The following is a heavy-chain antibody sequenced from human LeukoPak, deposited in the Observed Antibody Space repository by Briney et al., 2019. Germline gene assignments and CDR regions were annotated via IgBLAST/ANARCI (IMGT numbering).Heavy chain of an antibody. CDR2: ISWNSGSI. D-gene: IGHD3-10*01. V-gene: IGHV3-9*01. CDR1: GFTFDDYA. J-gene: IGHJ4*02. CDR3: AKDTRRNYYGSGEFDY. Sequence: GGSLRLSCAASGFTFDDYAMHWVRQAPGKGLEWVSGISWNSGSIGYADSVKGRFTISRDNAKNSLYLQMNSLRAEDTAVYYCAKDTRRNYYGSGEFDYWGQGTLVTVSS.